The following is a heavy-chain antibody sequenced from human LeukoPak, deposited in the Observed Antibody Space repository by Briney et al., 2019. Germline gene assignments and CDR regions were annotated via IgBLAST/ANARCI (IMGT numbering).Heavy chain of an antibody. Sequence: PSETLSLTCTVSGGSISSYYWSWIRQPPGKGLEWIGYIYYSGSANYNPSLKSRVTISVDTSKNQFSLKLSSVTAADTAVYYCARVTVTTFVGSDGFFDYWGQGTLVTVSS. V-gene: IGHV4-59*01. CDR1: GGSISSYY. CDR2: IYYSGSA. J-gene: IGHJ4*02. CDR3: ARVTVTTFVGSDGFFDY. D-gene: IGHD4-17*01.